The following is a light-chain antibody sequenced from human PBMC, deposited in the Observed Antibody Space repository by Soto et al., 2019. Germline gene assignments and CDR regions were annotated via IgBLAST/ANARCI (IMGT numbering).Light chain of an antibody. V-gene: IGKV1-27*01. CDR1: QGISRF. CDR2: SAS. J-gene: IGKJ4*01. CDR3: QKYNSGPLT. Sequence: DVQMTQSPSSLSASVGDRVTITCRASQGISRFLAWYQQIPGKVPKLLIYSASTLQSGVPSRFSGSGSGTDFTLTISSLQPEDVAIYYCQKYNSGPLTFGGGTKVEIK.